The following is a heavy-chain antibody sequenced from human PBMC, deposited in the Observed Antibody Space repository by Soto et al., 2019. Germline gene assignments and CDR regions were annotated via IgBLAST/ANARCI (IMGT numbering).Heavy chain of an antibody. J-gene: IGHJ4*02. CDR2: ISGSGGST. CDR3: AKDPPPPYCGGDCYSGY. V-gene: IGHV3-23*01. D-gene: IGHD2-21*02. Sequence: PGGALRLSSADSGFTFSSYAMSWFRQAPGKGLEWVSAISGSGGSTYYADSVKGRFTISRDNSKNTLYLQMNSLRAEDTAVYYCAKDPPPPYCGGDCYSGYWGQGTLVTVSS. CDR1: GFTFSSYA.